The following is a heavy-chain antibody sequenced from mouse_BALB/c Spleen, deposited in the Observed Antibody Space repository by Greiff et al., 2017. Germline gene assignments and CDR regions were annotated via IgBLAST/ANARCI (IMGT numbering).Heavy chain of an antibody. CDR1: GFTFSSYA. D-gene: IGHD2-3*01. CDR2: ISSGGSYT. J-gene: IGHJ2*01. V-gene: IGHV5-9-3*01. CDR3: ARHKKDGSYYFDY. Sequence: EVQLVESGGGLVKPGGSLKLSCAASGFTFSSYAMSWVRQTPEKRLEWVATISSGGSYTYYPDSVKGRFTISRDNAKNTLYLQMSSLRSEDTAMYYCARHKKDGSYYFDYWGQGTTLTVSS.